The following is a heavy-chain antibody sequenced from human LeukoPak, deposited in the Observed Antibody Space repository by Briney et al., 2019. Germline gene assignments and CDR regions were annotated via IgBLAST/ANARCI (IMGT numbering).Heavy chain of an antibody. CDR3: ARDPKGYYYDSSGPAGDY. J-gene: IGHJ4*02. Sequence: SVKVSCKASGGTFSSYTISWVRQAPGQGLEWMGRIIPILGIANYAQKFRGRVTITADKSTSTAYMELSSLRSEDTAVYYCARDPKGYYYDSSGPAGDYWGQGTLVTVSS. CDR1: GGTFSSYT. D-gene: IGHD3-22*01. V-gene: IGHV1-69*04. CDR2: IIPILGIA.